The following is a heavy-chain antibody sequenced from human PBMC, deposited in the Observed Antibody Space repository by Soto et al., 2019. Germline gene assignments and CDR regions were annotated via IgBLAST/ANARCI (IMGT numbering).Heavy chain of an antibody. CDR2: ISGSGGST. CDR3: AKDRLLGDYSLFFDYYGMDV. J-gene: IGHJ6*02. Sequence: PGGSLRLSCAASGFTFSSYAMSWVRQAPGKGLEWVSAISGSGGSTYYADSVKGRFTISRDNSKNTLYLQMNSLRAEDAAVYYCAKDRLLGDYSLFFDYYGMDVWGQGTTVTVSS. CDR1: GFTFSSYA. D-gene: IGHD4-17*01. V-gene: IGHV3-23*01.